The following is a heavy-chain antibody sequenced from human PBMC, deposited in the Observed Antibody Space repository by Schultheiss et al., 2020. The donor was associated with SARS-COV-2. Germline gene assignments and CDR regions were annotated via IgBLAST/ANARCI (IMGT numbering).Heavy chain of an antibody. V-gene: IGHV3-73*01. D-gene: IGHD2-15*01. CDR3: TQIATCSGGSCYI. CDR1: GFTFSSYW. Sequence: GGSLRLSCAASGFTFSSYWIHWVRQAPGKGLVWVGRIRSKANSYATAYAASVKGRFTISRDDSKNTAYLQMNSLKTEDTAVYYCTQIATCSGGSCYIWGQGTLVTVSS. CDR2: IRSKANSYAT. J-gene: IGHJ4*02.